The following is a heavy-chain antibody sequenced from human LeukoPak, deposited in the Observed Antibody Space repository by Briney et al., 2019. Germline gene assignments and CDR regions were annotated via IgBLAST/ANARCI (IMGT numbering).Heavy chain of an antibody. V-gene: IGHV4-39*07. CDR2: IYYSGST. CDR1: GGSISSSYYY. D-gene: IGHD3-22*01. J-gene: IGHJ3*02. CDR3: AREYYYDSSGYYYRAYAFDI. Sequence: SETLSLTCTVSGGSISSSYYYWGWIRQPPGKGLEWIGSIYYSGSTYYNPSLKSRVTISVDTSKNQFSLKLSSVTAADTAVYYCAREYYYDSSGYYYRAYAFDIWGQGTMVTVSS.